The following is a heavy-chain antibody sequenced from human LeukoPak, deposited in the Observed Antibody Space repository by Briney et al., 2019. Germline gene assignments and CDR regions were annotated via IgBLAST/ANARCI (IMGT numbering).Heavy chain of an antibody. CDR2: IIPIFGTA. Sequence: GASVKVSCKASGGTFSSYAISWVRQAPGQGLEWMGGIIPIFGTANYAQKFQGRVTITADESTSTAYMELSSLRSEDTAVYYCARVASGAFDIWGQGTMVTVSS. V-gene: IGHV1-69*13. CDR3: ARVASGAFDI. J-gene: IGHJ3*02. CDR1: GGTFSSYA.